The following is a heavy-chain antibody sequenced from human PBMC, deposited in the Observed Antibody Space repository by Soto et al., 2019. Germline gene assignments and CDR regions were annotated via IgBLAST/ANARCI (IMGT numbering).Heavy chain of an antibody. V-gene: IGHV3-30-3*01. D-gene: IGHD3-22*01. Sequence: PGGSLRLSCAASGFTFSTYALHWVRQAPGKGLEWVATVTSDGSNKYHADSVEGRFTISRDDSKNTLYLQLNSLRAGDTAVYYCGRITLKTSVDTFDFWGQGTMVTVS. J-gene: IGHJ3*01. CDR2: VTSDGSNK. CDR1: GFTFSTYA. CDR3: GRITLKTSVDTFDF.